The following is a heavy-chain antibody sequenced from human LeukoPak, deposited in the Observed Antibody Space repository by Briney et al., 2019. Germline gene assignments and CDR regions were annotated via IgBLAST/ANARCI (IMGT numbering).Heavy chain of an antibody. CDR1: GDSINNNKW. CDR3: TREEPEYNSGWSMDV. CDR2: VYYSGST. D-gene: IGHD6-19*01. J-gene: IGHJ6*02. V-gene: IGHV4-4*02. Sequence: SETLSLTCVVSGDSINNNKWWSWVRQPPGKGLEWIGDVYYSGSTNYNPSLKSRVTMSVDKSKNQFSMKLNSVTAADTAVYYCTREEPEYNSGWSMDVWGQGTTVTVSS.